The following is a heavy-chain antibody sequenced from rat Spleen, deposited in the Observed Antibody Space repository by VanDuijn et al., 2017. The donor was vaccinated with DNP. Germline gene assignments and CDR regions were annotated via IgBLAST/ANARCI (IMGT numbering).Heavy chain of an antibody. CDR3: ASWAPIAPISTANY. CDR1: GFTFSSYW. J-gene: IGHJ2*01. D-gene: IGHD1-2*01. CDR2: INTDGGST. V-gene: IGHV5-58*01. Sequence: EVQLVESGGGLVQPGRSLKLSCAASGFTFSSYWMFWVRQAPGKGLEWVASINTDGGSTYYPDSVKGRFTISRDNAANTVHLQMNSLRSEDTATYYCASWAPIAPISTANYWGQGVMVTVSS.